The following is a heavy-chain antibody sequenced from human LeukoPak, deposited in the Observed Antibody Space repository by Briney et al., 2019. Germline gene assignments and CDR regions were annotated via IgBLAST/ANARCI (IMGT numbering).Heavy chain of an antibody. V-gene: IGHV3-7*01. D-gene: IGHD6-13*01. J-gene: IGHJ4*02. CDR3: ARTTPYSSSWYSN. CDR1: GFTFSSYW. CDR2: IKQDGSEK. Sequence: PGGSLRLSCAASGFTFSSYWMGWVRQAPGKGLEWVANIKQDGSEKYYVDSVKGRFTISRDNAKNSLYLQMNSLRAEDTAVYYCARTTPYSSSWYSNWGQGTLVTVSS.